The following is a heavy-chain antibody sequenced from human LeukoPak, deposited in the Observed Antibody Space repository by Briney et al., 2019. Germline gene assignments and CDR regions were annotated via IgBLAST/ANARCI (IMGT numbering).Heavy chain of an antibody. J-gene: IGHJ6*03. D-gene: IGHD6-6*01. V-gene: IGHV3-30*02. CDR3: AKDLSDTIAVRYMDV. CDR1: GFTFSSYG. CDR2: IRYDGSNK. Sequence: PGGSLRLSCAASGFTFSSYGMHWVRQAPGKGLEWVAFIRYDGSNKYYADSVKGRFTISRDNSKNTLYLQMNSLRAEDTAVYYCAKDLSDTIAVRYMDVWGKGTTVTISS.